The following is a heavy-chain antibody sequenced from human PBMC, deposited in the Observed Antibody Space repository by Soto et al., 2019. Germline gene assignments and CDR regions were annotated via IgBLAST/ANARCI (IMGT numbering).Heavy chain of an antibody. Sequence: VQLQESGPGLVKPSQTLSLTCAVSDESVTSPGNYWNWIRQRPDTGLEWIGYISSGGSPFYNPSRQSRVSLSVDTSNNLFSLNLNSVTAADTAVYYCTLNHCAGGGCYDRDYWGQGTRVTVSS. CDR3: TLNHCAGGGCYDRDY. J-gene: IGHJ1*01. V-gene: IGHV4-31*11. D-gene: IGHD2-15*01. CDR1: DESVTSPGNY. CDR2: ISSGGSP.